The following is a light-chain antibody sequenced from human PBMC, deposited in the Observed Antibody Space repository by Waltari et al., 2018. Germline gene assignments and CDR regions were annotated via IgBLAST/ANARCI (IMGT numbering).Light chain of an antibody. V-gene: IGLV2-23*02. Sequence: QSALTQPASVSGSPGQSITISCTGTSSDVGTYNLISWYQQHPGKAPKLMIYEVTKLPSGVSSRFSASRSGNTASLTISGLQAEDEADYYCCSYNDGPYVFGTVTKVTVL. CDR2: EVT. CDR3: CSYNDGPYV. J-gene: IGLJ1*01. CDR1: SSDVGTYNL.